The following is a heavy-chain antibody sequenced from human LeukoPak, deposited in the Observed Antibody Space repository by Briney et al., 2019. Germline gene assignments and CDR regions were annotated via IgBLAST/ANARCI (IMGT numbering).Heavy chain of an antibody. CDR1: GFTFNSYA. CDR2: ISGSGGST. CDR3: AKTSGYSYGWFDP. J-gene: IGHJ5*02. Sequence: GGSLRLSCAASGFTFNSYAMSWVRQAPGKGLEWVSAISGSGGSTYYADSVKRRFTISRDNSKNTLYLQMNSLRAEDTAVYYCAKTSGYSYGWFDPWGQGTLVTVSS. V-gene: IGHV3-23*01. D-gene: IGHD5-18*01.